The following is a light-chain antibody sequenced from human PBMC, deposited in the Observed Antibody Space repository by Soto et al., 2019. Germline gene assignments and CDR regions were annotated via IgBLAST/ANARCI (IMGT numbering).Light chain of an antibody. CDR2: EVS. CDR3: SSFADSNNLL. J-gene: IGLJ2*01. Sequence: QSALTQPPSASGSPGQSVTISCTGTSSDVGGYNYVSWYQQHPGKAPKLVIYEVSKRPSGVPGRFSGDKSGNTASLIVSGLQAEDEADYYCSSFADSNNLLFGGGTKLTVL. CDR1: SSDVGGYNY. V-gene: IGLV2-8*01.